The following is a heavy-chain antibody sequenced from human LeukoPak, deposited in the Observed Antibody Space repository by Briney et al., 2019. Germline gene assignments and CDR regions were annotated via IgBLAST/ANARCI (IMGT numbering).Heavy chain of an antibody. CDR2: IYNSGST. J-gene: IGHJ6*02. D-gene: IGHD6-13*01. Sequence: SETLSLTCIVSGDSIGRYYWTWIRQPPGKGLEWIGYIYNSGSTNYNPSLKSRVTISVDTSKNQFSLKLSSVTAADTAVYYCARAPIAASDFSHFGMDVWGRGTTVTVSS. CDR3: ARAPIAASDFSHFGMDV. CDR1: GDSIGRYY. V-gene: IGHV4-59*01.